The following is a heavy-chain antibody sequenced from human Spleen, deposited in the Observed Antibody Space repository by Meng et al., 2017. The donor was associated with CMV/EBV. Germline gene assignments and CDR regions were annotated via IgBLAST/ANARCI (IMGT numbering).Heavy chain of an antibody. J-gene: IGHJ4*02. Sequence: SGLTFTDYAMTWVRQAPGKGLQWVSTISGSGGSTYYADSVKGRFTISRDNSKNTLYLQMNSLRAEDTAVYYCAKVSLEWLSLYYFDYWGQGTLVTVSS. D-gene: IGHD3-3*01. CDR1: GLTFTDYA. CDR2: ISGSGGST. V-gene: IGHV3-23*01. CDR3: AKVSLEWLSLYYFDY.